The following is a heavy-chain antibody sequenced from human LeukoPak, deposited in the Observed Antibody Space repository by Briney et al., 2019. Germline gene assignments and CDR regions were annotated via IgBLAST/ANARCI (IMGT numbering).Heavy chain of an antibody. CDR1: GFTFSDNY. V-gene: IGHV3-11*01. CDR2: ISSSGNII. CDR3: ARVVEEQLVLNYYYYYMDV. D-gene: IGHD6-13*01. Sequence: PGGSLRLSCAASGFTFSDNYMTWVRQAPGKGLEWVSYISSSGNIIYYADSVKVRFTISRDNAKNSLYLQMNSLRAEDTAVYYCARVVEEQLVLNYYYYYMDVWGKGTTVTISS. J-gene: IGHJ6*03.